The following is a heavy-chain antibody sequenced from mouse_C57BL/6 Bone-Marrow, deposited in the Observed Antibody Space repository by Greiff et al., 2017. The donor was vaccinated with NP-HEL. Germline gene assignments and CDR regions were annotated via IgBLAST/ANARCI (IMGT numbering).Heavy chain of an antibody. CDR2: ILPGSGST. Sequence: VKLMESGAELMKPGASVKLSCKATGYTFTGYWIEWVKQRPGHGLEWIGEILPGSGSTNYNEKFKGKATFTADTSSNTAYMQLSSLTTEDSAIYYCAKISPNWDGGGFDYWGQGTTLTVSS. CDR3: AKISPNWDGGGFDY. CDR1: GYTFTGYW. J-gene: IGHJ2*01. D-gene: IGHD4-1*01. V-gene: IGHV1-9*01.